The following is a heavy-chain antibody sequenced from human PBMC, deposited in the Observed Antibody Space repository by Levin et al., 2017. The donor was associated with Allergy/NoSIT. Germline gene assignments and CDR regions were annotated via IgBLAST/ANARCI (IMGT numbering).Heavy chain of an antibody. V-gene: IGHV3-23*01. CDR3: AKEIRDCSGGSCYPLGYFDY. CDR1: GFTFSSYA. Sequence: ETLSLTCAASGFTFSSYAMSWVRQAPGKGLEWVSAISGSGGSTYYADSVKGRFTISRDNSKNTLYLQMNSLRAEDTAVYYCAKEIRDCSGGSCYPLGYFDYWGQGTLVTVSS. J-gene: IGHJ4*02. CDR2: ISGSGGST. D-gene: IGHD2-15*01.